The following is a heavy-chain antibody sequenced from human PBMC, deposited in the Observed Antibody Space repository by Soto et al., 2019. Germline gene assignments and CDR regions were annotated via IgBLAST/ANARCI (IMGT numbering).Heavy chain of an antibody. CDR2: ISESGST. J-gene: IGHJ4*02. V-gene: IGHV4-34*01. CDR3: ARGSGIVALPGELEDVNYDF. Sequence: QVQLQQWGAGLVKPSETLSLSCAVYGQSFSGHSWAWIRQPPGKGLEWIGEISESGSTYYNPSLKSRVTISTDTSKNQFSLKLNSVTAADTAAYFCARGSGIVALPGELEDVNYDFWGQGTLVIVSS. D-gene: IGHD1-1*01. CDR1: GQSFSGHS.